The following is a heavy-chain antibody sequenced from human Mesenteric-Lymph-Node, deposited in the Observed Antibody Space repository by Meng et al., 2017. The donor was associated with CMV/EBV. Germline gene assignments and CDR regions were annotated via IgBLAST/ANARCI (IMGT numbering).Heavy chain of an antibody. V-gene: IGHV4-39*07. Sequence: SETLSLTCTVSGGSISSYYWGWIRQPPGKGLEWIGSIYYSGSTYYNPSLKSRVTISVDTSKNQFSLKLSSVTAADTAVYYCARASTAIEAFDIWGQGTMVTVSS. CDR3: ARASTAIEAFDI. D-gene: IGHD2-21*02. J-gene: IGHJ3*02. CDR1: GGSISSYY. CDR2: IYYSGST.